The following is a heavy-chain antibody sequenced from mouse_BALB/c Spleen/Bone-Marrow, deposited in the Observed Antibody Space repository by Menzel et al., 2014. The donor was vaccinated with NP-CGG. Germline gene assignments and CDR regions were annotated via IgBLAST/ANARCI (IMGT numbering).Heavy chain of an antibody. J-gene: IGHJ3*01. CDR2: INPESNTI. CDR3: ARLGYYGWFAY. V-gene: IGHV4-1*02. D-gene: IGHD2-3*01. CDR1: GFDFSRYW. Sequence: EVKLVESGGGLVQPGGSLKLSCAASGFDFSRYWMSWVRQAPGKGLQWIGEINPESNTINYSPSLKDKFIISIDNAKNTLYLQMSKVKSEDAALYCCARLGYYGWFAYWGQGTLVTVSA.